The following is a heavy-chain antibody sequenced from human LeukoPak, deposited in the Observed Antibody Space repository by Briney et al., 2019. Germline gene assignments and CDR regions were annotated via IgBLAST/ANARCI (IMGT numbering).Heavy chain of an antibody. Sequence: PGGSLRLSCAASGFTFSSYAMSWVRQAPGKGLEWVSAISGSGGSTYYADSVKGRFTISRDNAKNSLYLQMNSLRAEDTAVYYCARVGITMIVGGPVDYWGQGTLVTVSS. CDR2: ISGSGGST. J-gene: IGHJ4*02. CDR1: GFTFSSYA. CDR3: ARVGITMIVGGPVDY. D-gene: IGHD3-22*01. V-gene: IGHV3-23*01.